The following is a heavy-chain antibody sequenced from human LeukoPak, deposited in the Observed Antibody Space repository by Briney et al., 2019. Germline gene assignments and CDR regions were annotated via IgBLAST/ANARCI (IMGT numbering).Heavy chain of an antibody. V-gene: IGHV3-21*01. CDR3: ARDAYYDSTGLSAFDI. J-gene: IGHJ3*02. Sequence: GGSLRLSCAASGFTFSSYVMNWVRQAPGKGLEWVSSISSGSTYIYYADSVKGRFTISRDNSKNTLYLQMNSLRAEDTAVYYCARDAYYDSTGLSAFDIWGQGTMVTVSS. CDR1: GFTFSSYV. CDR2: ISSGSTYI. D-gene: IGHD3-22*01.